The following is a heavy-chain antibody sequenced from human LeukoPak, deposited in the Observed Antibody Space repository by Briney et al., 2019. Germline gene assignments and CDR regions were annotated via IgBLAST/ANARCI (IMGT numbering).Heavy chain of an antibody. V-gene: IGHV3-15*01. CDR3: TTPYYYGSGTITPIYYFDY. D-gene: IGHD3-10*01. J-gene: IGHJ4*02. Sequence: PGGSLRLSCAASGFTFSNTWITWVRQAPGKGLEWVGRIKSKTDGGTTDYAAPVKGKFTISRDDSKNTLYLQMNSLKTEDTAVYYCTTPYYYGSGTITPIYYFDYWGQGTLVTVSS. CDR2: IKSKTDGGTT. CDR1: GFTFSNTW.